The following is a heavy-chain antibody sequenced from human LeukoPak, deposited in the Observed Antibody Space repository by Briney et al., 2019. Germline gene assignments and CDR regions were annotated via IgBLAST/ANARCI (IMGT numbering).Heavy chain of an antibody. D-gene: IGHD3-10*01. Sequence: PSETLSLTCTVSGGSISSYYWSWIRQPPGKGLEWIGYIYTSGSTKYNPSLKSRITISVDTSKNQFSLKLSSVTAADTAVYYCARHRSVDTMVRGASQPWGYNWFDPWGQGTLVTVSS. J-gene: IGHJ5*02. CDR2: IYTSGST. CDR1: GGSISSYY. V-gene: IGHV4-4*09. CDR3: ARHRSVDTMVRGASQPWGYNWFDP.